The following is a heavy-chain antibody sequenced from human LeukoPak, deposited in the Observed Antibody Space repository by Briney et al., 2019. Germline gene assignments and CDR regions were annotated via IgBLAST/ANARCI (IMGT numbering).Heavy chain of an antibody. CDR3: ARDVSGNWFDP. CDR1: GYTFTNYG. D-gene: IGHD5/OR15-5a*01. CDR2: ISAYNGNT. Sequence: ASVKVSCKASGYTFTNYGTTWVRQAPGQGLEWMGWISAYNGNTNYAQKLQGRVTITADESTSTAYMELSSLRSEDTAVYYCARDVSGNWFDPWGQGTLVTVSS. J-gene: IGHJ5*02. V-gene: IGHV1-18*01.